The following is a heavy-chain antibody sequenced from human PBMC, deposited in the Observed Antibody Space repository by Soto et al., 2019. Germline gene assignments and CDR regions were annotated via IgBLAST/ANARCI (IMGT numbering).Heavy chain of an antibody. J-gene: IGHJ2*01. D-gene: IGHD3-3*01. V-gene: IGHV1-18*01. Sequence: GASVKVSCKASGYTFTSYGISWVRQAPGQGLEWMGWISAYNGNTNYAQKLQGRVTMTTDTSTSTAYMELRSLRSDDTAVYYCARGYDFWSGYGNFDLWGRGTLVTVSS. CDR2: ISAYNGNT. CDR1: GYTFTSYG. CDR3: ARGYDFWSGYGNFDL.